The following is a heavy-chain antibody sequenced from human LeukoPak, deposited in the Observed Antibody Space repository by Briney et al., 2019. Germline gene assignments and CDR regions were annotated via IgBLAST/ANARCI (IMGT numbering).Heavy chain of an antibody. J-gene: IGHJ5*02. CDR1: GFTFSSYS. Sequence: TGGSLRLSCAASGFTFSSYSMNWVRQAPGKGLEWVSYISSSSTIYYADSVKGRFTISRDNAKNSLYLQMNSLRAEDTAVYYCARDLRPNWFDPWGQGTLVTVSS. CDR2: ISSSSTI. CDR3: ARDLRPNWFDP. V-gene: IGHV3-48*04.